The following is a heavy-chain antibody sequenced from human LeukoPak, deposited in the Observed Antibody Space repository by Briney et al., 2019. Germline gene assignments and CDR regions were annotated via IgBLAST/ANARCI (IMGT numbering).Heavy chain of an antibody. D-gene: IGHD2-2*02. CDR1: GGSISSSSYY. CDR2: IYYSGST. Sequence: SETLSLTCTVSGGSISSSSYYWGWIRQPPGKGLEWIGSIYYSGSTYYNPSLKSRVSISVDTSKNQFSLKLSSVTAADTAVYYCARDLVVPAAIGAFDIWGQGTMVTVSS. CDR3: ARDLVVPAAIGAFDI. J-gene: IGHJ3*02. V-gene: IGHV4-39*07.